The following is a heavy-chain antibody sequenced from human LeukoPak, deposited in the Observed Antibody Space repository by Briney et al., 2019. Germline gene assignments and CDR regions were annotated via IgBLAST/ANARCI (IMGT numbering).Heavy chain of an antibody. Sequence: GGSLGLTCTASGFTFDYYTMSWFRQAPGMGLEWVGLIRSKVYGRTTEHAVSVRGRFTISRDNAKNSLYLQMNSLRVEDTAVYYCARHLHWGWDYWGQGALVTVSS. CDR3: ARHLHWGWDY. J-gene: IGHJ4*02. V-gene: IGHV3-49*03. D-gene: IGHD7-27*01. CDR2: IRSKVYGRTT. CDR1: GFTFDYYT.